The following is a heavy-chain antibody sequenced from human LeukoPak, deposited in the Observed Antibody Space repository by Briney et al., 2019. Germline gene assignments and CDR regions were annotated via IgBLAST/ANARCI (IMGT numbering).Heavy chain of an antibody. Sequence: PGGSLRLSCAASGFTFSSYSMNWVRQAPGKGLEWVSSISSSSSYIYYADSVKGRFTISRDNAKNSLYLQMNSLRAEDTAVYYCARGFGELHYYYYMDVWGKGTTVTVSS. CDR2: ISSSSSYI. CDR1: GFTFSSYS. J-gene: IGHJ6*03. CDR3: ARGFGELHYYYYMDV. D-gene: IGHD3-10*01. V-gene: IGHV3-21*01.